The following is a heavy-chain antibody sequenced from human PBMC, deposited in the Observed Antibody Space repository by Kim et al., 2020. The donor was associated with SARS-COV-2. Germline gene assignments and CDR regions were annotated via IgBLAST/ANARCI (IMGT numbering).Heavy chain of an antibody. CDR2: INPSGGST. J-gene: IGHJ6*02. Sequence: ASVKVSCKASGYTFTSYYMHWVRQAPGQGLEWMGIINPSGGSTSYAQKFQGRVTMTRDTSTSTVYMELSSLRSEDTAVYYCARDGSGSGYYYGMDVWGQGTTVTVSS. CDR1: GYTFTSYY. D-gene: IGHD3-10*01. V-gene: IGHV1-46*01. CDR3: ARDGSGSGYYYGMDV.